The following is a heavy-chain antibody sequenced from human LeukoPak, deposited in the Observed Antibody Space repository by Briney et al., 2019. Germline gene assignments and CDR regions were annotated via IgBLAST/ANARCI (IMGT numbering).Heavy chain of an antibody. Sequence: SETLSLTCTVSGGSISSSSYYWGWIRQPPGKGLEWIGSIYYSGSTYYNASLKSQVSISIDTSKNQFSLRLTSVTAADTAVYYCARQAGSGLFILPGGQGTLVTVSS. D-gene: IGHD3/OR15-3a*01. J-gene: IGHJ4*02. CDR2: IYYSGST. V-gene: IGHV4-39*01. CDR3: ARQAGSGLFILP. CDR1: GGSISSSSYY.